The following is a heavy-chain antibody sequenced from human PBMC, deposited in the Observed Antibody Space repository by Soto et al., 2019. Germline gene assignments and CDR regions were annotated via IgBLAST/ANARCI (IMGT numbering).Heavy chain of an antibody. CDR3: ARRARPDFYYMDV. V-gene: IGHV3-64*01. Sequence: EVQLAESGGGLAQPGGSLRLSWAASGFTLSGYAMDLVRQAPVKGLEYVSGISSNGVGTYYANSVQGRFTISRDNSKNTVYLQMGSLRPEDMAVYYCARRARPDFYYMDVWVKGTTVTVSS. CDR2: ISSNGVGT. CDR1: GFTLSGYA. D-gene: IGHD6-6*01. J-gene: IGHJ6*03.